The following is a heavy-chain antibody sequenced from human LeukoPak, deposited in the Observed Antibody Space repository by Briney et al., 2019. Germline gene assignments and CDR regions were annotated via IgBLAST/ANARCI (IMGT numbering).Heavy chain of an antibody. CDR3: AKGSSRFQGFLSSPFGGSYYYYGMDV. Sequence: GGSLRLSCAASGFTFSSYAMSWVRQAPGKGLEWVSAISGSGGSTYYADSVKGRFTISRDNSKNTLYLQMNSLRAEDPAVYYCAKGSSRFQGFLSSPFGGSYYYYGMDVWGQGTTVTVSS. CDR2: ISGSGGST. V-gene: IGHV3-23*01. D-gene: IGHD3-16*01. CDR1: GFTFSSYA. J-gene: IGHJ6*02.